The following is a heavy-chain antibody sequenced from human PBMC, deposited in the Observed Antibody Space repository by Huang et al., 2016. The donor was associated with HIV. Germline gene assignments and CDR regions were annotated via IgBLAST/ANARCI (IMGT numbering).Heavy chain of an antibody. D-gene: IGHD2-15*01. CDR2: IYYSGST. J-gene: IGHJ6*02. Sequence: QLQLQESGPGLVKPSETLSLTCTVSGGSISSSSYYWGWIRQPPGKGLEWIGSIYYSGSTYYNPSLKSRVTISVDTSKNQFSLKLSSVTAADTAVYYCARHSKANIGVVYYGMDVWGQGTTVTVCS. V-gene: IGHV4-39*01. CDR1: GGSISSSSYY. CDR3: ARHSKANIGVVYYGMDV.